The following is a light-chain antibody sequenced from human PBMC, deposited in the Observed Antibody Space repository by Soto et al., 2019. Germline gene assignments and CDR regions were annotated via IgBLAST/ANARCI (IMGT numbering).Light chain of an antibody. J-gene: IGKJ2*01. Sequence: DIQMTQSPSTLSASVGARVTITCRASQSSSTWLAWYQQKPGKAPKALIYKASSLESGVPSRFTGSGSVKEFTRTSSSLQPDDFATYYCQQYNSDSRMYTFGQGTELEIK. CDR1: QSSSTW. CDR3: QQYNSDSRMYT. V-gene: IGKV1-5*03. CDR2: KAS.